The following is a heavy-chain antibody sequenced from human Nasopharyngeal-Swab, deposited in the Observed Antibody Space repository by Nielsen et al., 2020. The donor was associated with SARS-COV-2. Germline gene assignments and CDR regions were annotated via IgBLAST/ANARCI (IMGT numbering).Heavy chain of an antibody. CDR3: AEVRSWRLDAFDF. J-gene: IGHJ4*02. V-gene: IGHV3-23*03. Sequence: GGSLRLSCAASGFTFSSYAMSWVRQAPGKGLEWVSVIHTDLNNTYYVDSVKGRFTISRDNSKKTLFLQMNSLRVEDTAVYYCAEVRSWRLDAFDFWGQGTLVTVSS. CDR2: IHTDLNNT. D-gene: IGHD6-13*01. CDR1: GFTFSSYA.